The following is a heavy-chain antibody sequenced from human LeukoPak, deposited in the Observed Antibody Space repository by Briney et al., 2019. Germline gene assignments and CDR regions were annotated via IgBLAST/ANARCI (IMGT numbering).Heavy chain of an antibody. CDR3: ARATSPATPSFDP. CDR1: GGSISSTSYY. D-gene: IGHD2-15*01. V-gene: IGHV4-39*07. CDR2: INHSGST. Sequence: PSETLSLTCTVSGGSISSTSYYWGWIRQPPGKGLEWIGEINHSGSTNYNPSLKSRVTISVDTSKNQFSLKLSSVTAADTAVYYCARATSPATPSFDPWGQGTLVTVSS. J-gene: IGHJ5*02.